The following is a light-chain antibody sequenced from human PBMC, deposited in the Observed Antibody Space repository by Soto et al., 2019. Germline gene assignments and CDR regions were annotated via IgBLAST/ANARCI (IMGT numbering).Light chain of an antibody. CDR3: ISYTSSSPYV. V-gene: IGLV2-14*03. CDR1: SSDVGGYNH. Sequence: QSVLTQPASVSGSPGQSITISCTGTSSDVGGYNHVSWYQHHPGKAPKLIIFDVSNRPSGISNRFSGSKSGNTASLTISGLQAEDEADYYCISYTSSSPYVFGTGTKVTVL. CDR2: DVS. J-gene: IGLJ1*01.